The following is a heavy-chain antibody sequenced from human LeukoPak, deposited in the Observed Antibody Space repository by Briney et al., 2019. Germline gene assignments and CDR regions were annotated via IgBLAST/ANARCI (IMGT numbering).Heavy chain of an antibody. CDR1: GGSISSSSYY. CDR3: ARVASPGYFDWLHYYYMDV. V-gene: IGHV4-39*07. CDR2: IYYSGST. Sequence: SETLSLTCTVSGGSISSSSYYWGWIRQPPGKGLEWIGSIYYSGSTYYNPSLKSRVTISVDTSKNQFSLKLSSVTAADTAVYYCARVASPGYFDWLHYYYMDVWGKGTTVTVSS. D-gene: IGHD3-9*01. J-gene: IGHJ6*03.